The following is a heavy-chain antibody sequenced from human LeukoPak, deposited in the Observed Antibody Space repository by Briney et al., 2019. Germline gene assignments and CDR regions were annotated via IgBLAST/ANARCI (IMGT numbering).Heavy chain of an antibody. V-gene: IGHV3-23*01. J-gene: IGHJ4*02. CDR2: ITGSGGGT. CDR3: ARLRWTQMYFFDS. D-gene: IGHD5-24*01. Sequence: GGALRLSCAASGFTFSSYVMSWVRQAPRERLEWVSSITGSGGGTYYADSVKGRLTVSRDNPKNTLYLQMNSLRVEDTAVYYCARLRWTQMYFFDSWGQGSLVTVSS. CDR1: GFTFSSYV.